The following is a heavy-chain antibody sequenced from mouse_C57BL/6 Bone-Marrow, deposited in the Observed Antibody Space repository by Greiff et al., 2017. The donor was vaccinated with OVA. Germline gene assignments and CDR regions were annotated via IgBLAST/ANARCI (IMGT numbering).Heavy chain of an antibody. CDR1: GFTFSSYA. J-gene: IGHJ2*01. Sequence: EVKVEESGGGLVKPGGSLKLSCAASGFTFSSYAMSWVRQTPEKRLEWVATISDGGSYTYYPDNVKGRFTISRDNAKNNLYLQMSHLKSEDTAMYYCASITTVVRTSLFDYWGQGTTLTVSS. D-gene: IGHD1-1*01. V-gene: IGHV5-4*03. CDR3: ASITTVVRTSLFDY. CDR2: ISDGGSYT.